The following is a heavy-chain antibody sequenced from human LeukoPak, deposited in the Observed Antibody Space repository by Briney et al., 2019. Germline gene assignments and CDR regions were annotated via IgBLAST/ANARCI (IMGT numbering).Heavy chain of an antibody. CDR2: VFYSGNS. CDR1: GAFTSTYY. V-gene: IGHV4-59*13. J-gene: IGHJ4*02. Sequence: PSETLSLACSVSGAFTSTYYWSWVRQPPTRGLEWIGYVFYSGNSNYNPNFTSRVTMSVDTSKSQFSLKLTSLSAADTAVYYCARIDPLGFFDQWGQGTLVTVSS. D-gene: IGHD6-25*01. CDR3: ARIDPLGFFDQ.